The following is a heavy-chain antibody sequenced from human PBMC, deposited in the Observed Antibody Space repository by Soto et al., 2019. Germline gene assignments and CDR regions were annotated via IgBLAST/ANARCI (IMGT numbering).Heavy chain of an antibody. V-gene: IGHV3-9*01. Sequence: DVQLVESGGGLVQPGRSLRLSCAASGFTFDDYAMHWVRQAPGKGLEWVSGISWNSGSIGYADSVKGRFTISRDNAKNSLYLQMNSLRAEDTALYYCAKDTGDYGDYNDMDVWGKGTTVTVSS. CDR2: ISWNSGSI. CDR3: AKDTGDYGDYNDMDV. D-gene: IGHD4-17*01. J-gene: IGHJ6*03. CDR1: GFTFDDYA.